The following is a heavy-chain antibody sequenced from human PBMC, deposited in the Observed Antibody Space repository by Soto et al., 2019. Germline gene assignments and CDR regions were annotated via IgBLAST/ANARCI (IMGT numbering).Heavy chain of an antibody. CDR2: IKQDGSEK. V-gene: IGHV3-7*05. CDR1: GFTFSNYW. CDR3: ARGINSAYDY. J-gene: IGHJ4*02. Sequence: GGSLRLSCAASGFTFSNYWMNWVRQAPGKGLEWVANIKQDGSEKYYVDSVKGRFTVSRDNAKNSLFLQMNSLRADDTAVYYCARGINSAYDYWGQGALVTVSS. D-gene: IGHD1-1*01.